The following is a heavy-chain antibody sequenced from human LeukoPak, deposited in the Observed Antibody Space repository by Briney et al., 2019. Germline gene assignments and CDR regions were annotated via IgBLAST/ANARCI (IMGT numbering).Heavy chain of an antibody. Sequence: GGPLQISCKGSGSPFSGYWIGWGRQMPGKGLEWMGIIYPGDSDTRYSPSFQGQVTISADKSISTAYLQWSSLKASDTAMYYCASSIAAADWGQGTLVTVSS. CDR3: ASSIAAAD. V-gene: IGHV5-51*01. D-gene: IGHD6-13*01. CDR1: GSPFSGYW. CDR2: IYPGDSDT. J-gene: IGHJ4*02.